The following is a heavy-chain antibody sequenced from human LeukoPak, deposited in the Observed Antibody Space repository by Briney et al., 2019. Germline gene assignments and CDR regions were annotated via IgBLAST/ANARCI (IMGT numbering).Heavy chain of an antibody. CDR3: AILAAAGLNVIIDY. Sequence: PSETLSLTCAVYGGSFSGYYWSWIRQPPGKGLEWIGEINHSGSTNYNPSLKSRVTISVDTPKNQFSLKLSSVTAADTAVYYCAILAAAGLNVIIDYWGQGTLVTVSS. V-gene: IGHV4-34*01. CDR2: INHSGST. J-gene: IGHJ4*02. CDR1: GGSFSGYY. D-gene: IGHD6-13*01.